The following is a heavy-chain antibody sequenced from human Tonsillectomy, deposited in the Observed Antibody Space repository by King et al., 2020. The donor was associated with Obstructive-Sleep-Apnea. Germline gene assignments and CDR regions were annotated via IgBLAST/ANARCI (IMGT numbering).Heavy chain of an antibody. CDR2: IYSGGST. CDR1: GFTVSNYY. Sequence: VQLVESGGTLVQPGGSLRLSCAASGFTVSNYYMSWVRQAPGKGLEWVSVIYSGGSTYYEDSAKGRFTISRNDSKNTPYLQMNNLRAEDTAVYYCAKSIASSVGATVWGQGTLVTVSS. CDR3: AKSIASSVGATV. V-gene: IGHV3-66*01. J-gene: IGHJ1*01. D-gene: IGHD1-26*01.